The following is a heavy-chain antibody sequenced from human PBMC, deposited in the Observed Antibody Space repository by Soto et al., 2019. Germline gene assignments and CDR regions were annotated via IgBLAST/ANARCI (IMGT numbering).Heavy chain of an antibody. D-gene: IGHD2-2*01. CDR2: ISVSGDIT. CDR3: GKVSCSSTSCPLDF. Sequence: PGGSLRLSCAASGFSFANYAMAWVRQAPGEGLEWVSDISVSGDITYYADSVKGRFTISRDNSKNTLYLQMNSLRAEDTALYYCGKVSCSSTSCPLDFWGQGTLVTVSS. CDR1: GFSFANYA. J-gene: IGHJ4*02. V-gene: IGHV3-23*01.